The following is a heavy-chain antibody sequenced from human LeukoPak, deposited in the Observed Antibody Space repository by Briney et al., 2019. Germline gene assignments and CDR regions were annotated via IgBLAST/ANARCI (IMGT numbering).Heavy chain of an antibody. D-gene: IGHD1-26*01. Sequence: ASVKVSCKASGYTFTGYYMHWVRQAPGQGLEWMGWINPNSGGTNYAQKFQGRVTMTRDTSISTAYMELSRLRSDDTAVYYCARVSVGAPPRANYYYIDVWGKGTTVTVSS. J-gene: IGHJ6*03. CDR1: GYTFTGYY. CDR3: ARVSVGAPPRANYYYIDV. V-gene: IGHV1-2*02. CDR2: INPNSGGT.